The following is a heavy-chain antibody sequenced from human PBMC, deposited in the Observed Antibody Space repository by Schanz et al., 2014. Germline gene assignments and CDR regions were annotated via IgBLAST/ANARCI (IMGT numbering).Heavy chain of an antibody. CDR3: ARVPRRVTTQGGGSRSYVDS. D-gene: IGHD4-17*01. Sequence: EVQLVESGGGFVQPGGSLRLSCAASGFTFSNYWIHWVRQAPGKGLVWVSRIDADGNSTSYADSVKGRFTISRDNAKTTLYLQLNSPRAEDTAVYYCARVPRRVTTQGGGSRSYVDSGGQGTLVTVSS. V-gene: IGHV3-74*01. CDR1: GFTFSNYW. J-gene: IGHJ4*02. CDR2: IDADGNST.